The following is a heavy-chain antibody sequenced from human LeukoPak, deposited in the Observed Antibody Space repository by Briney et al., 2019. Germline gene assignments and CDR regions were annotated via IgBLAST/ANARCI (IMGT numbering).Heavy chain of an antibody. CDR2: IRSKAYGGTT. V-gene: IGHV3-49*04. Sequence: GGSLRLSCTASGFTFGDYAMSWVRQAPGKGLEWVGFIRSKAYGGTTEYAASVKGRLTISRDDSKSIAYLQMNSLKNEDTAVYYCTRCYGDYEDYYYMDVWGKGTTVTVSS. CDR3: TRCYGDYEDYYYMDV. D-gene: IGHD4-17*01. CDR1: GFTFGDYA. J-gene: IGHJ6*03.